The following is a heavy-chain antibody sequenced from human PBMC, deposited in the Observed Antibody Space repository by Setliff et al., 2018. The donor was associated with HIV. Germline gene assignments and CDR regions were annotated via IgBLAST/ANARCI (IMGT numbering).Heavy chain of an antibody. J-gene: IGHJ4*02. V-gene: IGHV3-11*01. Sequence: GGSLRLSCAASGFTFSDYYMSWLRQAPGKGLEWVSYISRDGNTIYYADSGKGRFTISRDNAKNSLYLQMNSLRAEDTAVYYCARAKTSGTYYGWSYWGQGTLVTVSS. D-gene: IGHD1-26*01. CDR2: ISRDGNTI. CDR1: GFTFSDYY. CDR3: ARAKTSGTYYGWSY.